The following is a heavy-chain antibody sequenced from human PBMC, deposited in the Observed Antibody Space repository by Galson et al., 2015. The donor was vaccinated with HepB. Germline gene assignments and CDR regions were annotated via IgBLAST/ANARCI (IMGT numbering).Heavy chain of an antibody. Sequence: SLRLSCAASGFTFSSYWMSWVRQAPGKGLEWVANIKQDGSEKYYVDSVKGRFTISRDNAKNSLYLQMNSLRAEDTAVYYCARDTRPPGRRYYDYVWGSYRSDAFDIWGQGTMVTVSS. V-gene: IGHV3-7*03. J-gene: IGHJ3*02. CDR3: ARDTRPPGRRYYDYVWGSYRSDAFDI. CDR2: IKQDGSEK. CDR1: GFTFSSYW. D-gene: IGHD3-16*02.